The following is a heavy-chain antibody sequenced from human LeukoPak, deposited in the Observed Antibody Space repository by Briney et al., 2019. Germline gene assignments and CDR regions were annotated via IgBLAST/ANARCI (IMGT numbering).Heavy chain of an antibody. J-gene: IGHJ4*02. CDR3: VTVTSDY. CDR1: GFTFTNYA. D-gene: IGHD4-17*01. V-gene: IGHV3-23*01. CDR2: ISGSGGGT. Sequence: PGGSLRLSCAASGFTFTNYAMSWVRQAPGKGLEWVSAISGSGGGTYYADSVKGRFTISRDKSKNTLYLQMNSLRAGDTAVYYCVTVTSDYWGQGTLATVSS.